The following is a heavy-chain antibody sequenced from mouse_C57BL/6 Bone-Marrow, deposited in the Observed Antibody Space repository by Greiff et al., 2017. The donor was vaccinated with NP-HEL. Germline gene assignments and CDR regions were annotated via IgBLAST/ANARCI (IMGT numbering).Heavy chain of an antibody. CDR2: IDPSDSYT. CDR3: AREELLRFFDY. J-gene: IGHJ2*01. V-gene: IGHV1-50*01. CDR1: GYTFTSYW. Sequence: QQSCKASGYTFTSYWMQWVKQRPGQGLEWIGEIDPSDSYTNYNQKFKGKATLTVDTSSSTAYMQLSSLTSEDSAVYYCAREELLRFFDYWGQGTTLTVSS. D-gene: IGHD1-1*01.